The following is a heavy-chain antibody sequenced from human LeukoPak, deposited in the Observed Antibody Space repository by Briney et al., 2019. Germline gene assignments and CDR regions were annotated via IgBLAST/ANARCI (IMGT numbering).Heavy chain of an antibody. CDR2: INAGNGNT. Sequence: ASVKVSCKASGYTFTSYAMHWVRQAPGQRLEWMGWINAGNGNTKYSQEFQGRVTITRDTSASTAYMELSSLRSEDMAVYYCARGNGGYDNWFDPWGQGTLVAVSS. V-gene: IGHV1-3*03. J-gene: IGHJ5*02. CDR1: GYTFTSYA. CDR3: ARGNGGYDNWFDP. D-gene: IGHD2-8*01.